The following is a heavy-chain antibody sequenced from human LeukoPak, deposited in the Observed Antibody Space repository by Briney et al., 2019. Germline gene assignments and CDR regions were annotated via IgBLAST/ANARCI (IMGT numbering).Heavy chain of an antibody. D-gene: IGHD3-22*01. Sequence: GGSLRLSCAASGFTFDDYGMSWVRQAPGKGLEWVSGINWNGGSTGYAVSVKGRFTISRDNAKNSLYLQMNSLRAEDTALYYCARVYPYYYDSSGYSEAGYFDYWGQGTLVTVSS. CDR3: ARVYPYYYDSSGYSEAGYFDY. CDR2: INWNGGST. J-gene: IGHJ4*02. V-gene: IGHV3-20*04. CDR1: GFTFDDYG.